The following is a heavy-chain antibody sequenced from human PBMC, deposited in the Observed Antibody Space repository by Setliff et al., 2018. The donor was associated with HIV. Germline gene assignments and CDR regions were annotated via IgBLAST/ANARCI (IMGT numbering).Heavy chain of an antibody. CDR3: ARFDVTPMTTRDY. V-gene: IGHV4-38-2*01. D-gene: IGHD4-17*01. CDR2: MFRTGTS. CDR1: GYSIRSGYY. Sequence: SETLSLTCAVSGYSIRSGYYWGWIRQSPGKGLEWIGTMFRTGTSCYNPSLTSRVTMSLDMSTNQFSLKMASMTAADSAVYYCARFDVTPMTTRDYWGQGTQVTVSS. J-gene: IGHJ4*02.